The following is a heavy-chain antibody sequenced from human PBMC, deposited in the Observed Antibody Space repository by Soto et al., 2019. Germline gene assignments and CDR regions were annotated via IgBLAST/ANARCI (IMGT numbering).Heavy chain of an antibody. CDR2: IYYSGST. CDR3: ARERPDGCKLDP. Sequence: SETLSLTCTVSGGSISSGDYYWSWIRQPPGKGLEWIGYIYYSGSTYYNPSLKSRVTISVDTSKNQFSLNLSPVTAADTAVYYCARERPDGCKLDPWGQGTLVTVSS. CDR1: GGSISSGDYY. D-gene: IGHD6-19*01. V-gene: IGHV4-30-4*01. J-gene: IGHJ5*02.